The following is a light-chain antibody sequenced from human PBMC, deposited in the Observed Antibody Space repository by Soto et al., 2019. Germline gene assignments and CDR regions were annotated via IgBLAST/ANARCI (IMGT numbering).Light chain of an antibody. Sequence: EIVMTQSPLSLPVTPGQPASISCRSSQSLLHSNGYNYLDWYLQKPGQSPQLLIYLGSYRASGVPYRVSGSGSGTYFTLKISRVEAEDVGVYYCMQALQTPFTFGPGTKVDFK. CDR3: MQALQTPFT. J-gene: IGKJ3*01. CDR2: LGS. CDR1: QSLLHSNGYNY. V-gene: IGKV2-28*01.